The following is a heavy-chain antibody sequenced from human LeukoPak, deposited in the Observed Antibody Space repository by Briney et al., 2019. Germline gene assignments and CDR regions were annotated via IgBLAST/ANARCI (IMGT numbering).Heavy chain of an antibody. CDR2: IYPGDSDT. CDR1: EYNFTNYW. D-gene: IGHD4-23*01. V-gene: IGHV5-51*01. J-gene: IGHJ2*01. CDR3: ARLNAVVTQWYFDL. Sequence: GESLKISCKGSEYNFTNYWIGWVRQMPGKGLEWMGIIYPGDSDTRYSPSFQGQVTISADKSISTAYLQWSSLKASDIAVYYCARLNAVVTQWYFDLWGRGTLVTVSS.